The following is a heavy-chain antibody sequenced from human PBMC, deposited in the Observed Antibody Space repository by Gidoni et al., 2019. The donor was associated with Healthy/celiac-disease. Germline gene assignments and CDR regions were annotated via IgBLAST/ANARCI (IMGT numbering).Heavy chain of an antibody. Sequence: QVQLQESGPGLVKPSQTLSLTCTVSGGSISSGDYYWSWIRQPPGKGLEWIGYIYYSGSTYYNPSLKSRVTISVDTSKNQFSLKLSSVTAADTAVYYCAREFVRTAAQALSFDPWGQGTLVTVSS. V-gene: IGHV4-30-4*01. CDR3: AREFVRTAAQALSFDP. CDR1: GGSISSGDYY. CDR2: IYYSGST. D-gene: IGHD1-1*01. J-gene: IGHJ5*02.